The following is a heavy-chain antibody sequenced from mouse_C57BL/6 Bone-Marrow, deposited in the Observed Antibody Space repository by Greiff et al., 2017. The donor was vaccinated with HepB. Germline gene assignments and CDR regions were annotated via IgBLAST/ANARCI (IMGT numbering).Heavy chain of an antibody. CDR3: TRSLDYWYFDV. V-gene: IGHV1-15*01. J-gene: IGHJ1*03. CDR1: GYTFTDYE. CDR2: IDPETGST. Sequence: QVQLQQSGAELVRPGASVTLSCKASGYTFTDYEMHWVKQTPVHGLEWIGAIDPETGSTAYNQKFKGKAILTADKSSSTAYMELRSLTSEDSAVYYCTRSLDYWYFDVCGTGTTVTVSS.